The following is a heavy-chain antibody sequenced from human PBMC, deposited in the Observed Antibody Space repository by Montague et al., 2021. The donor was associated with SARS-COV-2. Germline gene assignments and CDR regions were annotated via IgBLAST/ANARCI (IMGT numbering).Heavy chain of an antibody. CDR1: GGSSSGYY. CDR3: ARGPRITMIVVVITDIWFDP. V-gene: IGHV4-34*01. CDR2: INHSGST. J-gene: IGHJ5*02. D-gene: IGHD3-22*01. Sequence: SETLSLTCAVYGGSSSGYYWCWIRKPPGQGLEWVGEINHSGSTNXNPSLKSRVTISVDTSKNQFSLKLSSVTAADTAVYYCARGPRITMIVVVITDIWFDPWGQGTLVTVSS.